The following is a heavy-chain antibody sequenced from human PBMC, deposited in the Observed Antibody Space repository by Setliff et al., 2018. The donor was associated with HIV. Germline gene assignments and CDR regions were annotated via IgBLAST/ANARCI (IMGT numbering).Heavy chain of an antibody. D-gene: IGHD3-10*01. CDR3: ARDDPIGKEVASGLDY. J-gene: IGHJ4*02. Sequence: ASVKVSCKASGGSFNDYVISWVRQAPGQGLEWMGGISGYNGKTNYAQNFQGRVTMTTDTSTSTAYMEVRSLRYDDTAVYYCARDDPIGKEVASGLDYWGQGTLVTVSS. CDR2: ISGYNGKT. V-gene: IGHV1-18*01. CDR1: GGSFNDYV.